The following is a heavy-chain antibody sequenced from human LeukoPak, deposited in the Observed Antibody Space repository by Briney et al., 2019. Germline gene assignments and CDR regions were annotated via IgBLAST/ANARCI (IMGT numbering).Heavy chain of an antibody. Sequence: GGSLRLSCVASGFSFDDYALHWVRHVPGQGLEWVSGISWNSGAIGYGDSVKGRFIVSRDNAKNSLYLQMTSLRSDETAVYYCAKAVLGHGSFYVDYYYVLDVWGPGTTVTVSS. J-gene: IGHJ6*02. CDR1: GFSFDDYA. V-gene: IGHV3-9*01. CDR2: ISWNSGAI. CDR3: AKAVLGHGSFYVDYYYVLDV. D-gene: IGHD6-19*01.